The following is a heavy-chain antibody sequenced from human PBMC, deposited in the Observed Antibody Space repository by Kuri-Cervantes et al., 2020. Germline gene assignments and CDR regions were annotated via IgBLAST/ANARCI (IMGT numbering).Heavy chain of an antibody. CDR3: VREPYCSVTNCHVWFDP. CDR2: INQDGSEK. J-gene: IGHJ5*02. D-gene: IGHD2-2*01. CDR1: GFTFSSYW. Sequence: GGSLRLSCAAFGFTFSSYWMSWVRQAPGKGLEWVANINQDGSEKYYVDSAKGRFIISRDNAKNSLYLQMRSLRVEDTAVYYCVREPYCSVTNCHVWFDPWGQGTLVTVSS. V-gene: IGHV3-7*01.